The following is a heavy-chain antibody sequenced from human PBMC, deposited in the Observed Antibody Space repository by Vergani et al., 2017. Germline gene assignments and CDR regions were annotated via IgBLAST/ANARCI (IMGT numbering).Heavy chain of an antibody. Sequence: EVQLVESGGGLIQPGGSLRLSCSAFGFTVRSNYMGGVRQAPGRGLEWVSVIYSGGSTYYADSVKGRFTISRDNSQNTLYLQMNSLRAEDTAVYYCGRTNEALDIWGQGTMVTVSS. V-gene: IGHV3-53*01. CDR3: GRTNEALDI. CDR2: IYSGGST. J-gene: IGHJ3*02. CDR1: GFTVRSNY.